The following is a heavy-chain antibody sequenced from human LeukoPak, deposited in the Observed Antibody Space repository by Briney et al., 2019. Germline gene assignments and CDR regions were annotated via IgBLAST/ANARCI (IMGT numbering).Heavy chain of an antibody. CDR1: GGSISSSSYY. J-gene: IGHJ4*02. CDR2: IYYSGST. V-gene: IGHV4-39*07. Sequence: SETLSLTCTVSGGSISSSSYYWGWIRQPPGKGLEWIGSIYYSGSTYYNPSLKSRVTISVDTSKNQFSLKLTSVTAADTAVYYCCGSGWFAGPFGYWGQGALVTVSS. CDR3: CGSGWFAGPFGY. D-gene: IGHD6-19*01.